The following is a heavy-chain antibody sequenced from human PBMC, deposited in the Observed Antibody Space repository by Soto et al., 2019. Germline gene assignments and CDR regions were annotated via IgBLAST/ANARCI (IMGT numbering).Heavy chain of an antibody. CDR2: ISYDGNDK. Sequence: QVQLVESGGGVVQPGRSLRLSCAASGFTFSSYAMHWVRQAPGKGLEWVTAISYDGNDKYYPDSVKGRFTIARDNSKNMVCLQMNRLRADDTAVWCCVKVSFVLSAFSPVYFQRWGQGTLVTVSS. CDR1: GFTFSSYA. J-gene: IGHJ1*01. D-gene: IGHD2-8*02. V-gene: IGHV3-30-3*01. CDR3: VKVSFVLSAFSPVYFQR.